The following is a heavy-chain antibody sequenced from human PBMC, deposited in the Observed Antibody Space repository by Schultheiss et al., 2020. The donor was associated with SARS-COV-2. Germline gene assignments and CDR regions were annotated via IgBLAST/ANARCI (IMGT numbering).Heavy chain of an antibody. CDR2: IYYSGST. D-gene: IGHD2-2*01. V-gene: IGHV4-31*03. CDR3: ARLYCSSTSCLANWFDP. J-gene: IGHJ5*02. CDR1: GGSISSGGYY. Sequence: SQTLSLTCTVSGGSISSGGYYWSWIRQHPGTGLEWIGYIYYSGSTYYNPSLKSRVTISVDTSKNQFSLKLSSVTAADTAVYYCARLYCSSTSCLANWFDPWGQGTLVTVSS.